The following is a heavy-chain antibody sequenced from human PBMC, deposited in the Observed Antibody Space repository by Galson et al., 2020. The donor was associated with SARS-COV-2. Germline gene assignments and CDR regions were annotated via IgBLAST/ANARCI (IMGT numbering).Heavy chain of an antibody. CDR2: LSYDGITT. CDR1: GVTLTSYG. D-gene: IGHD6-19*01. V-gene: IGHV3-30*18. CDR3: VKCASSFDL. Sequence: GESLSLSCAASGVTLTSYGMHWVRQAPGKGLEWVALLSYDGITTKYLDSLKGRFIIFRDNSKNTVYLQMNSLRGEDTAVYYCVKCASSFDLWGQGTLVTVSS. J-gene: IGHJ5*02.